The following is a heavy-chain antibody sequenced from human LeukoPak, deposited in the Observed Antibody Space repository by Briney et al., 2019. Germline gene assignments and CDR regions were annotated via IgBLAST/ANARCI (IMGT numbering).Heavy chain of an antibody. Sequence: KPGESLKISWKGSGYSFTSYWIGWGRQMPGKGLEWMGSIYPGDSDTRYSPSFQGQVTISAGKSISTAYLQWSSLKASDTAMYYCARHVSFYVGSGSQGNWFDPWGQGTLVTVSS. D-gene: IGHD3-10*01. CDR3: ARHVSFYVGSGSQGNWFDP. V-gene: IGHV5-51*01. CDR1: GYSFTSYW. J-gene: IGHJ5*02. CDR2: IYPGDSDT.